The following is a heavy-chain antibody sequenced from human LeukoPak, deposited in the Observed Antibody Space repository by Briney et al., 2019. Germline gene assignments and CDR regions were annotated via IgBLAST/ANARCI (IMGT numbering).Heavy chain of an antibody. V-gene: IGHV3-30*18. Sequence: PGGSLRLSCAASGFTFSSYGMHWVRQAPGKGLEWVAVISYDGSNKYYADSVKGRFTISRDNSKNTLYLQMNSLRAEDTAVYYRAKEGSTRSSDYWGQGTLVTVSS. CDR2: ISYDGSNK. D-gene: IGHD2-2*01. CDR1: GFTFSSYG. CDR3: AKEGSTRSSDY. J-gene: IGHJ4*02.